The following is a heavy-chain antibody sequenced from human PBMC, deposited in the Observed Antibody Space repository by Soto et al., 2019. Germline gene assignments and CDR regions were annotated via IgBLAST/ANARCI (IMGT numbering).Heavy chain of an antibody. CDR1: GGSISSGGYY. CDR3: ARGYYYGSGTIILDY. J-gene: IGHJ4*02. Sequence: QVQLQESGPGLVKPSQTLSLTCTVSGGSISSGGYYWSWIRQHPGKGLEWIGYIYYSGTTFYNPSIKSRVTPSVDTSKNQFSLTLSSVTAADTAVYFCARGYYYGSGTIILDYWGQGTLVTVSS. D-gene: IGHD3-10*01. V-gene: IGHV4-31*03. CDR2: IYYSGTT.